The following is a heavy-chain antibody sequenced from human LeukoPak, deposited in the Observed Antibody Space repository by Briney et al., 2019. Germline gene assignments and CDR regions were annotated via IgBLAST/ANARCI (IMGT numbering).Heavy chain of an antibody. CDR2: ISSSSSYI. V-gene: IGHV3-21*01. Sequence: GGSLRLSCAASGFTFSSYSMNWVRQAPGKGLEWVSSISSSSSYIYYADSVKGRFTISRDNAKNSLYLQMNSLRAEDTAVYYCARGRITIFGVVELYYFDYWGQGTLVTVSS. J-gene: IGHJ4*02. CDR3: ARGRITIFGVVELYYFDY. D-gene: IGHD3-3*01. CDR1: GFTFSSYS.